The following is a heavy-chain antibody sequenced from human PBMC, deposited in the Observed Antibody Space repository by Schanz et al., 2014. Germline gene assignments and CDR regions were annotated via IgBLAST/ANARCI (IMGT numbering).Heavy chain of an antibody. Sequence: QLMQSGSEVRKPGASVKVSCKASGYIFGSHGMTWVRQAPGQGPELMGWINAHTGNTQYAQKFQGRVSMTRDTVATTVHLELTRLRTDDTAIYYCARVHIATYHYNSPGAFDIWGQGTRXTVSS. CDR2: INAHTGNT. D-gene: IGHD3-10*01. V-gene: IGHV1-18*01. J-gene: IGHJ3*02. CDR3: ARVHIATYHYNSPGAFDI. CDR1: GYIFGSHG.